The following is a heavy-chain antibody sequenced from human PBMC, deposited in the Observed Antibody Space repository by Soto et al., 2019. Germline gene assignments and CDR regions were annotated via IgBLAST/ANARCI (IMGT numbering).Heavy chain of an antibody. CDR3: AMLGWWSGGSRGMGV. J-gene: IGHJ6*02. D-gene: IGHD2-15*01. CDR2: IRRKANSYTT. Sequence: EVQLVESGGGLVQPGGSLRLSCAASGLIFSDYHMDWVRQAPGKGLEWVGRIRRKANSYTTEYAASVKGRFTISRDDSKNSLFLKMNSLKSGDKAVYYLAMLGWWSGGSRGMGVWGQGTTVTVSS. CDR1: GLIFSDYH. V-gene: IGHV3-72*01.